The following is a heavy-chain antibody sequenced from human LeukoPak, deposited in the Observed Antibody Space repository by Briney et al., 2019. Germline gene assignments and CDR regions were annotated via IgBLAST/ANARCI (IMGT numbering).Heavy chain of an antibody. CDR1: GYTFTGYY. J-gene: IGHJ4*02. Sequence: ASVKVSCKASGYTFTGYYMHWARQAPGQGLEWMGWINPNSGGTNYAQKFQGRVTMTRDTSISTAYMELSRLRSDDTAVYYCARGELRLGELSLYFHFDYWGQGTLVTVSS. CDR3: ARGELRLGELSLYFHFDY. V-gene: IGHV1-2*02. D-gene: IGHD3-16*02. CDR2: INPNSGGT.